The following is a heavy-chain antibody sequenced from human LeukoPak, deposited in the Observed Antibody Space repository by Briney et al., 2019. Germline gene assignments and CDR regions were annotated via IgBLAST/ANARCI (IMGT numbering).Heavy chain of an antibody. CDR2: ITTSSSYM. CDR1: GFTFSSYG. Sequence: GGTLRLSCAASGFTFSSYGMNWVRRTPGKGLEWVSSITTSSSYMFYADSVRGRFTISRDNAENSLYLQMNSLRDEDTAVYYSARDPYSGGYGAYYYYYMDVWGKGTTVTVSS. D-gene: IGHD6-19*01. V-gene: IGHV3-21*01. J-gene: IGHJ6*03. CDR3: ARDPYSGGYGAYYYYYMDV.